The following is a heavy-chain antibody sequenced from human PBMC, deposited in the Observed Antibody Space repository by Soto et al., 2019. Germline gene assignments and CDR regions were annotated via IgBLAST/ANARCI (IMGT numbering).Heavy chain of an antibody. J-gene: IGHJ6*02. CDR3: ARTDRDFYGLDV. Sequence: EVQLVESGGGLVQPGGSLSLSCEASGFPFRNYDMHWVRQGPGKGLEWVSGISAAGDPDYADSVEGRFTISRENAQNSFFLQMNSLRVGDTAVYYCARTDRDFYGLDVWGQGTTVIVSS. CDR2: ISAAGDP. CDR1: GFPFRNYD. V-gene: IGHV3-13*05.